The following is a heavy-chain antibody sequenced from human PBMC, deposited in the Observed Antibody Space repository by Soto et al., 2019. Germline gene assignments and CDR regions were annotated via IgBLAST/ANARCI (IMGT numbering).Heavy chain of an antibody. CDR2: IYYSGST. CDR1: GGSIRSYY. D-gene: IGHD3-10*01. J-gene: IGHJ5*02. Sequence: SETLSLTCTVSGGSIRSYYLSWIRQPPGKGLEWIGYIYYSGSTNYNPSLKSRVTISVDTSKNQFSLKLGSVTAADTAVYYCARLGRIYGSGRNNWFDPWGQGTLVTVSS. V-gene: IGHV4-59*01. CDR3: ARLGRIYGSGRNNWFDP.